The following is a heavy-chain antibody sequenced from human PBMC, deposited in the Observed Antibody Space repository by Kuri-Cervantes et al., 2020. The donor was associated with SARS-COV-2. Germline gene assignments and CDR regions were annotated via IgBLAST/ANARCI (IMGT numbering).Heavy chain of an antibody. J-gene: IGHJ4*02. CDR2: INPNSGGT. Sequence: ASVKVSCKASGYTFTGYYMHWVRQAPGQGLGWMGWINPNSGGTNYAQKFKGRVTMTRDTSISTAYMELSRLRSDDTGVYYCARGVLRRPPDYWAREPWSPSPQ. CDR3: ARGVLRRPPDY. CDR1: GYTFTGYY. D-gene: IGHD3-3*01. V-gene: IGHV1-2*02.